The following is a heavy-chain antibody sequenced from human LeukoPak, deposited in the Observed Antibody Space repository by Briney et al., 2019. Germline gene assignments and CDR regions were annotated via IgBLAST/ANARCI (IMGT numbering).Heavy chain of an antibody. V-gene: IGHV4-39*01. CDR2: IYYSGST. J-gene: IGHJ6*03. Sequence: PSETLSLTCTVSGGSISSSSYYWGWIRQPPGKGLEWIGSIYYSGSTYYDPSLKSRATISVDTSKNQFSLKLSSVTAADTAVYYCARGYNAGYYYYYMDVWGKGTTVTISS. CDR1: GGSISSSSYY. D-gene: IGHD1-1*01. CDR3: ARGYNAGYYYYYMDV.